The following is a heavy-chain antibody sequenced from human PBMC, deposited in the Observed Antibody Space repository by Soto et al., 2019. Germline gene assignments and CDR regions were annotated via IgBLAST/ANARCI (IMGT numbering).Heavy chain of an antibody. CDR1: GFTFSDYY. D-gene: IGHD2-2*02. CDR2: ISSSSSYT. J-gene: IGHJ6*02. CDR3: ARVVVPAAIWYYGMDV. Sequence: GGSLRLSCAASGFTFSDYYMSWIRQAPGKGLEWVSYISSSSSYTNYADSVKGRFTISRDNAKNSLYLQMNSLRAEDTAVYYCARVVVPAAIWYYGMDVWGQGTTVTVSS. V-gene: IGHV3-11*06.